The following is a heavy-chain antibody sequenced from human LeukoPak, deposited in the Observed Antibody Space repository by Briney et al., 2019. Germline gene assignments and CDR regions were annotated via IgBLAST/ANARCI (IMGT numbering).Heavy chain of an antibody. Sequence: AGSLRLSCSASGFTLSSYWMSWVPQAPGKGLVWVSRINGDGRSTPYANSVKGRFTIPRDNAKNTLYLQMHSLRADDTAVYYCARGSTSGWPDYFDYWGQGSVVTVSS. J-gene: IGHJ4*02. CDR1: GFTLSSYW. CDR3: ARGSTSGWPDYFDY. V-gene: IGHV3-74*01. CDR2: INGDGRST. D-gene: IGHD6-19*01.